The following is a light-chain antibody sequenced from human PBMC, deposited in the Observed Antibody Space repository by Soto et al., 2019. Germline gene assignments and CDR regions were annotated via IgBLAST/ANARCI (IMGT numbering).Light chain of an antibody. V-gene: IGKV3-20*01. CDR2: RAS. CDR3: QHYGSSPRT. Sequence: IVVTQSPGTLSLSPGETATLSCRASRSVSSNYLAWYQQRPGQAPRLLINRASNRATGIPDRFTGSGSGTDFTLAINRLEPADFAVYYCQHYGSSPRTFGQGTKVDIK. J-gene: IGKJ1*01. CDR1: RSVSSNY.